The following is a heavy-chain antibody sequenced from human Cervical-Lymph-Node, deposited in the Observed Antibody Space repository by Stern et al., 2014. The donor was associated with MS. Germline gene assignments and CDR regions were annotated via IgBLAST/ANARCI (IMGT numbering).Heavy chain of an antibody. V-gene: IGHV4-39*01. D-gene: IGHD6-19*01. CDR2: MYYAGNT. CDR1: GGSVSSSSHY. Sequence: QVQLQESGPGLVKPSETLSLTCTVSGGSVSSSSHYWAWIRQPPGKWLEWLGRMYYAGNTSSNPSPRSRFTLSVAPSKNQVPLTLIPVTAADTAVYYCARALPQSSGIGVSYYFDYWGQGALVTVSS. J-gene: IGHJ4*02. CDR3: ARALPQSSGIGVSYYFDY.